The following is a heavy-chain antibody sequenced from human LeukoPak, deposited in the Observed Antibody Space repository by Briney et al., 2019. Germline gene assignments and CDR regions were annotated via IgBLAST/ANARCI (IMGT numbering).Heavy chain of an antibody. D-gene: IGHD1-26*01. Sequence: GASVKVSCKASGYTFTGYYMHWVRQAPGQGLEWMGRINPNSGGTNYAQKFQGRVTMTRDTSISTAYMELSRLRSDDTAVYYCARIETPYSGSGRGRYWGQETLVTVSS. CDR2: INPNSGGT. V-gene: IGHV1-2*06. CDR3: ARIETPYSGSGRGRY. J-gene: IGHJ4*02. CDR1: GYTFTGYY.